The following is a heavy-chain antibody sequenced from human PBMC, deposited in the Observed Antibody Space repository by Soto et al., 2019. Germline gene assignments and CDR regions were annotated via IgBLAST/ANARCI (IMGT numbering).Heavy chain of an antibody. CDR2: ISAYNGNT. CDR1: GYTFTSYC. V-gene: IGHV1-18*04. CDR3: ARLGRWLVLGYYYYGMDV. J-gene: IGHJ6*02. D-gene: IGHD6-19*01. Sequence: ASVKVSCKASGYTFTSYCISWVLQAPGQGLEWMGWISAYNGNTNYAQKLQGRVTMTTDTSTSTAYMELRSLRSDDTAVYYCARLGRWLVLGYYYYGMDVWGQGTTVTVSS.